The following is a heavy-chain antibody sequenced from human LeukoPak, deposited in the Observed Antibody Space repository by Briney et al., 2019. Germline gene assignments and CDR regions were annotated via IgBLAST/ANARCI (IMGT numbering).Heavy chain of an antibody. J-gene: IGHJ5*02. CDR3: ARDRGDGDSSGPWFDP. Sequence: ASVKVSCKASGGTFSSYAISWVRQAPGQGLEWMGGIIPIFGTAKYAQKFQGRVTITTDESTSTAYMELSSLRSEDTAVYYCARDRGDGDSSGPWFDPWGQGTLVTVSS. D-gene: IGHD3-22*01. V-gene: IGHV1-69*05. CDR2: IIPIFGTA. CDR1: GGTFSSYA.